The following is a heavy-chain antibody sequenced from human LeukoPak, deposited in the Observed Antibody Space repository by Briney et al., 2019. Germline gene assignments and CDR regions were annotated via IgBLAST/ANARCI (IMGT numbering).Heavy chain of an antibody. CDR1: GFTFSNYA. CDR2: VSGGGSST. CDR3: AKDLYTSRYACCFDY. J-gene: IGHJ4*02. Sequence: PGGSLRLSCVASGFTFSNYAMNWVRQAPGKGLEWVSGVSGGGSSTYYADSVKGRFTISRDNSKNMLYLQMNSLRAEDTAVCYCAKDLYTSRYACCFDYWGQGTLVTVSS. D-gene: IGHD6-13*01. V-gene: IGHV3-23*01.